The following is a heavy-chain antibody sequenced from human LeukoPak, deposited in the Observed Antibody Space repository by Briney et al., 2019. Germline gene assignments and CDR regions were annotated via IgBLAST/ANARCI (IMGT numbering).Heavy chain of an antibody. J-gene: IGHJ4*02. V-gene: IGHV3-7*01. Sequence: GGSLRLSCAASGFTFSSYWMSWVRQAPGKGLEWVANIKQDGSEKYYVDSVKGRFTISRDNAKNSLYLQMYSLRAEDTAVYYCARDKIVGATNFDYWGQGTLVTVSS. CDR3: ARDKIVGATNFDY. CDR2: IKQDGSEK. CDR1: GFTFSSYW. D-gene: IGHD1-26*01.